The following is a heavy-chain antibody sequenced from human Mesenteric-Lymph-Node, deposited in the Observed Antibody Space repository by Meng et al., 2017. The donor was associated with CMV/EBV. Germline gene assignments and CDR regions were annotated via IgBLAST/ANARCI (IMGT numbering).Heavy chain of an antibody. D-gene: IGHD2-2*02. CDR1: GFTLDDYT. CDR2: ISWDGGST. CDR3: AKDSILGYCSSTSCYTGAIQH. V-gene: IGHV3-43*01. Sequence: GGSLRLSCAASGFTLDDYTMHWVRQAPGKGLEWVSLISWDGGSTYYADSVKGRFTISRDNSKNSLYLQMNSLRTEDTALYYCAKDSILGYCSSTSCYTGAIQHWGQGTLVTVSS. J-gene: IGHJ1*01.